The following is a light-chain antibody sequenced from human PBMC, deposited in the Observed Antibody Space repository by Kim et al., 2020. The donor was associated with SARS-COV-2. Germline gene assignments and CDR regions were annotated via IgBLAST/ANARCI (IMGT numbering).Light chain of an antibody. V-gene: IGLV2-11*01. Sequence: QSVLTQPRSVSGSPGQSVTISCTGTSSDVGGYKYVSWYQQHPGKAPKLMIYDVSKRPSGVPDRFSGSKSGNTASLTVSGLQAEDEADYYCCSYAGSNFYVFGTGTKVTVL. J-gene: IGLJ1*01. CDR3: CSYAGSNFYV. CDR2: DVS. CDR1: SSDVGGYKY.